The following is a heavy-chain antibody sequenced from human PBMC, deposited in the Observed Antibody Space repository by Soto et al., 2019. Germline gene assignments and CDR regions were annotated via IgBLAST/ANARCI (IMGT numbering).Heavy chain of an antibody. V-gene: IGHV1-24*01. Sequence: QVQLVQSGAEVKKPGASVKVSCKISGSTLTELSIHWVRQTPENGLEWMAGFDPEDGKTVYEQRFQARLAVTEDISTDTAYMELHSLRSEDTAVYYCATVVYTVTMVHWFEYWGQGTPVTVSS. J-gene: IGHJ4*02. CDR3: ATVVYTVTMVHWFEY. D-gene: IGHD4-17*01. CDR2: FDPEDGKT. CDR1: GSTLTELS.